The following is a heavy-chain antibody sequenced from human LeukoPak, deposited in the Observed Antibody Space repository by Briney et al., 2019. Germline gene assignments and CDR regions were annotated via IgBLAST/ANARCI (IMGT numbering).Heavy chain of an antibody. CDR2: ISAYNGNT. Sequence: ASVKVSCKASGGTFSSYAISWVRQAPGQGLEWMGWISAYNGNTNYAQKLQGRVTMTTDTSTSTAYMELRSLRSDDTAVYYCARDSHDYGDYVTDVWGKGTTVTVSS. V-gene: IGHV1-18*01. J-gene: IGHJ6*04. CDR3: ARDSHDYGDYVTDV. CDR1: GGTFSSYA. D-gene: IGHD4-17*01.